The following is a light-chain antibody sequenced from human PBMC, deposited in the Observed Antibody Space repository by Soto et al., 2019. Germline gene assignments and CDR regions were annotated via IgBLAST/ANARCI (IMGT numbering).Light chain of an antibody. J-gene: IGKJ1*01. V-gene: IGKV3-20*01. CDR1: QSVSSSH. Sequence: EIVLTQSPGTLSLSPGERGTLSCRASQSVSSSHLAWYQQKPGQAPRLLIYGASSRATGIPDRFSGSGSGTDFSLTISRLEPEVFAVYYCQQYGSSPWTFGQGTKVEVK. CDR2: GAS. CDR3: QQYGSSPWT.